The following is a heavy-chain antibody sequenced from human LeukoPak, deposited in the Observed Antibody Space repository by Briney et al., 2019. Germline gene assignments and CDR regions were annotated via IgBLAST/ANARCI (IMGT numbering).Heavy chain of an antibody. CDR1: GFTFSSYA. CDR3: ARETTGTDAFDI. Sequence: GGSLRLSCAASGFTFSSYAMHWVRQAPGKGLEWVAVISYDGSNKYYADSVKGRFTISRANSKNTLYLQMNSLRAEDTAVYYCARETTGTDAFDIWGQGTMVTVSS. CDR2: ISYDGSNK. V-gene: IGHV3-30-3*01. D-gene: IGHD1-1*01. J-gene: IGHJ3*02.